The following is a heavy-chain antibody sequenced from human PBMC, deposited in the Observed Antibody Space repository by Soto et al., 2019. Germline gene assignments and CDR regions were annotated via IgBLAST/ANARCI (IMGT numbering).Heavy chain of an antibody. CDR1: GFNFGDFT. V-gene: IGHV3-49*03. D-gene: IGHD3-16*02. CDR3: TRDLEKLGGHDYLRGTYRTTDY. CDR2: IRSKIYGRAT. J-gene: IGHJ4*02. Sequence: PGGSLRLSCTTSGFNFGDFTVRWFRQAPGKGLEWVAFIRSKIYGRATEYAASVRGRFTISRDDSKSIAYLEMNSLKVEDTAVYYCTRDLEKLGGHDYLRGTYRTTDYWGQGTLVSVSS.